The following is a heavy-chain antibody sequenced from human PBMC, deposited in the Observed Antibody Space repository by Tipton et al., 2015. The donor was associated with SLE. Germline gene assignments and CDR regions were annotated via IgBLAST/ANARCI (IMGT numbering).Heavy chain of an antibody. CDR3: ARTKRGFDI. V-gene: IGHV3-30*04. CDR1: GFTFSSYA. CDR2: ISKDGSNN. J-gene: IGHJ3*02. D-gene: IGHD2-8*01. Sequence: SLRLSCAASGFTFSSYAMHWVRQAPGKGLEWVAVISKDGSNNYYADSVKGRFTISRDNSKNTLYLQMNSLRAEDTAVYYCARTKRGFDIWGQGTMVTVSS.